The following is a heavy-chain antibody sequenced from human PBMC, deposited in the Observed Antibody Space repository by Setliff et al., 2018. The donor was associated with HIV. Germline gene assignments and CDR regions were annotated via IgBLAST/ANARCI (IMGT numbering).Heavy chain of an antibody. Sequence: SETLSLTCAVYGGSFSGYYWSWIRQPPGKGLEWIGEINHSGSTNYNPSLKSRVTISVDTSKNQFSLKLSSVTAADTAVFYCARHGLAGATVDYWGQGTLVTVSS. D-gene: IGHD1-26*01. J-gene: IGHJ4*02. CDR3: ARHGLAGATVDY. CDR2: INHSGST. V-gene: IGHV4-34*01. CDR1: GGSFSGYY.